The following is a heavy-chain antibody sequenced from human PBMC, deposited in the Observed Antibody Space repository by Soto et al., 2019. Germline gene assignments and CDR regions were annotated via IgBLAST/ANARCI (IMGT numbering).Heavy chain of an antibody. CDR2: IYYSGST. J-gene: IGHJ3*02. D-gene: IGHD3-22*01. CDR3: ASGEPYYYDSSGYYVELGADAFDI. CDR1: GGSISSSSYY. Sequence: SETLSLTCTVSGGSISSSSYYWGWIRQPPGKGLEWIGSIYYSGSTYYNPSLKSRVTISVDTSKNQFSLKLSSVTAADTAVYYCASGEPYYYDSSGYYVELGADAFDIWGQGTMVTVSS. V-gene: IGHV4-39*01.